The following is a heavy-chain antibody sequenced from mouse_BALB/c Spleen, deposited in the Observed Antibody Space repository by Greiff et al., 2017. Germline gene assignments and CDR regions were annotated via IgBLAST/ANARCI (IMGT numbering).Heavy chain of an antibody. CDR3: ARDPYGSSSFDY. CDR1: GFSLTSYG. D-gene: IGHD1-1*01. J-gene: IGHJ2*01. CDR2: IWAGGST. V-gene: IGHV2-9*02. Sequence: VKLVESGPGLVAPSQSLSITCTVSGFSLTSYGVHWVRQPPGKGLEWLGAIWAGGSTNYNSALMSRLSISKDNSKSQVFLKMNSLQTDDTAMYYCARDPYGSSSFDYWGQGTTLTVSS.